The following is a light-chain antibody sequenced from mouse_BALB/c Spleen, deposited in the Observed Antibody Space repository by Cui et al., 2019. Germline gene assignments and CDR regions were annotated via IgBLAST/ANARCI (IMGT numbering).Light chain of an antibody. CDR1: QSLLNSRNQKNY. V-gene: IGKV8-19*01. CDR2: WAS. CDR3: QNDYSYPYT. Sequence: DIVMTQSPSPLTVTAGEEVTMSCKSSQSLLNSRNQKNYLAWYQQKPGQPPKLLIYWASTRESGVPDRFTGSGSGTDFTLTISSVQAEDLAVYYCQNDYSYPYTFGGGTKLEIK. J-gene: IGKJ2*01.